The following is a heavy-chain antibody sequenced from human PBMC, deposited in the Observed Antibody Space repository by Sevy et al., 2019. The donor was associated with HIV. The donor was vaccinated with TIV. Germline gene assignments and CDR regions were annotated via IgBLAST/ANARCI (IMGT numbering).Heavy chain of an antibody. V-gene: IGHV3-33*01. J-gene: IGHJ4*02. CDR1: GFTFSTYG. D-gene: IGHD4-17*01. CDR2: IWFDGSNT. Sequence: GGSLRLSCAACGFTFSTYGMHWVRQAPGKGLEGVAVIWFDGSNTFYGDSVKGRFPISRDIAKNPLHLQMNRLRAEDTAVYYCARDLEFYDYGDYGPAFMPDYWGQGTLVTVSS. CDR3: ARDLEFYDYGDYGPAFMPDY.